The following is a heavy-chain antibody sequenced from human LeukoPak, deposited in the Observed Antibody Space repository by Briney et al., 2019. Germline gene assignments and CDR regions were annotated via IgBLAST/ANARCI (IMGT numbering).Heavy chain of an antibody. Sequence: GASVKVSCKASGYTFTGYYMHWVRQAPGQGPEWMGWINPNSGGTSYAQKFQGRVTMTRDTSISTACMELSRLRSDDTAVYYCARGDHYGSVNYYAYDYWGQGTLVTVSS. J-gene: IGHJ4*02. CDR1: GYTFTGYY. CDR3: ARGDHYGSVNYYAYDY. CDR2: INPNSGGT. D-gene: IGHD3-10*01. V-gene: IGHV1-2*02.